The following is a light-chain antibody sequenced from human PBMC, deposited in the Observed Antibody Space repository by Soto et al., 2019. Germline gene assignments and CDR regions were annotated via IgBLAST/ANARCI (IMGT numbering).Light chain of an antibody. CDR3: SSYAGSNIL. J-gene: IGLJ1*01. V-gene: IGLV2-8*01. Sequence: QSVLTQPPSASGSPGQSVTISCTGTSSDVGGYNYDSWYQQHPGKAPKLMIYEVSKRPSGVPDRFSGSKSGNTASLTVSGLQAEDEADYYCSSYAGSNILFGTGTKVT. CDR1: SSDVGGYNY. CDR2: EVS.